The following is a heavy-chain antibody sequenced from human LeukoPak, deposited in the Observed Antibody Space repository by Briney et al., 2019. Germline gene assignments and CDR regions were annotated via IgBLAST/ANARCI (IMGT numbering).Heavy chain of an antibody. CDR2: IYYSRST. V-gene: IGHV4-61*05. CDR1: GGSISSSSYY. D-gene: IGHD3-16*02. CDR3: ARVNYDYVWGSYRFHYYMDV. Sequence: PSETLSLTCTVSGGSISSSSYYWGWIRQPPGKGLEWIGYIYYSRSTNYNPSLKSRVTISVDTSKNQFSLKLSSVTAADTAVYYCARVNYDYVWGSYRFHYYMDVWGKGTTVTVSS. J-gene: IGHJ6*03.